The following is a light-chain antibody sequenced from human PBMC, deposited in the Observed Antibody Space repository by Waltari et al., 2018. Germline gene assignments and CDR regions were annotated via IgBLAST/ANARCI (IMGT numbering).Light chain of an antibody. CDR2: AAS. J-gene: IGKJ2*01. Sequence: EIVMTQSPATLCVSAGETATLSCRASQSVGGNLAWYQQKPGQAPRLLIYAASTRAPGIPGRFSGSGSGTEFTLTISSLQSEDFAIDYCQQYNNWPPQDAFGQGTKLEIK. V-gene: IGKV3-15*01. CDR3: QQYNNWPPQDA. CDR1: QSVGGN.